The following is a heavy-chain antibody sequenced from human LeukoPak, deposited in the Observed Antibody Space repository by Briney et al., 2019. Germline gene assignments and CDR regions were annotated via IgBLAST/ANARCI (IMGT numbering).Heavy chain of an antibody. D-gene: IGHD6-13*01. CDR1: GGSISSYY. CDR3: ARAYLAAAGTFDY. V-gene: IGHV4-39*07. CDR2: IYYSGST. J-gene: IGHJ4*02. Sequence: SETLSLTCTVSGGSISSYYWGWIRQPPGKGLEWIGSIYYSGSTYYNPSLKSRVTISVDTSKNQFSLKLSSVTAADTAVYYCARAYLAAAGTFDYWGQGTLVTVSS.